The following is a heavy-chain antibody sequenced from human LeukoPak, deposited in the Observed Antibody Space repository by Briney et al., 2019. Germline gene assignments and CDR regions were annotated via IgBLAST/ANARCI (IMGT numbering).Heavy chain of an antibody. Sequence: SVKVSCKASGGTFSSYAISWVRQAPGQGLEWMGGIIPIFGTANYAQKFQGRVTITADKSTSTAYMELSSLRSEDTAVYYCARDGSGGSGHFDYWGQGTLVTVSS. CDR2: IIPIFGTA. V-gene: IGHV1-69*06. J-gene: IGHJ4*02. CDR1: GGTFSSYA. D-gene: IGHD2-15*01. CDR3: ARDGSGGSGHFDY.